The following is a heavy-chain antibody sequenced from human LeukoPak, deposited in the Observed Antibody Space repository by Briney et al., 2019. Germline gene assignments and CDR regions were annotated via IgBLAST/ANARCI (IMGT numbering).Heavy chain of an antibody. V-gene: IGHV4-34*01. CDR3: ARGLYDYVWGSYRCSPLFDY. J-gene: IGHJ4*02. CDR2: INHSGST. Sequence: SETLSLTCAVYGGSFSGYYWSWIRQPPGKGLEWIGEINHSGSTSYNPSLKSRVTISVDTSKNQFSLKLSSVTAADTAVYYCARGLYDYVWGSYRCSPLFDYWGQGTLVTVSS. CDR1: GGSFSGYY. D-gene: IGHD3-16*02.